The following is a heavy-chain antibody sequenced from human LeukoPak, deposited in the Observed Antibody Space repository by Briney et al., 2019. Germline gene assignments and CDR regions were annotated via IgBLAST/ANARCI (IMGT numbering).Heavy chain of an antibody. CDR2: ISYDGSNK. J-gene: IGHJ6*02. Sequence: PGRSLRLSCAASGFTFSSYAMHWVRQAPGKGLEWVAVISYDGSNKYYADSVKGRFTISRDNSKNTLYLQMNSLRAEDTALYYCAKDIGGYGSGGGYYYYGMDVWGQGTTVTVSS. D-gene: IGHD3-10*01. CDR1: GFTFSSYA. CDR3: AKDIGGYGSGGGYYYYGMDV. V-gene: IGHV3-30-3*01.